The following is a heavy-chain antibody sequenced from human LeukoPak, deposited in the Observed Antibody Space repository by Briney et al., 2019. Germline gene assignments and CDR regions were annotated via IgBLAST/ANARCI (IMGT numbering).Heavy chain of an antibody. CDR2: IKGDESDD. CDR3: ARVADYDFLSGYYSPFDH. V-gene: IGHV3-7*01. Sequence: GGSQRLSCAASGFSFSRYWMTWVRQAPGKGLEWVANIKGDESDDHYVASVRGRFTISRDNAKRSLYLQMNNLRAEDTGVYYRARVADYDFLSGYYSPFDHWGQGVLVIVSS. D-gene: IGHD3-3*01. J-gene: IGHJ4*02. CDR1: GFSFSRYW.